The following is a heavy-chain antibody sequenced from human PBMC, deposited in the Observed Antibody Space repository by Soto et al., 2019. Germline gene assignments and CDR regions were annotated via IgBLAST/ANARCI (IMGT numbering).Heavy chain of an antibody. V-gene: IGHV1-18*01. Sequence: QVQLVQSGAEVKKPGASVKVSCKASGYTFTSYGITWVRQAPGQGLEWMGWISAHDGNTDYAQKLQGRVIVTRDPTTSTSYMALTRLSSDDTAVYCPARGRYGDYGGQGALVTASS. D-gene: IGHD1-1*01. CDR3: ARGRYGDY. CDR2: ISAHDGNT. J-gene: IGHJ4*02. CDR1: GYTFTSYG.